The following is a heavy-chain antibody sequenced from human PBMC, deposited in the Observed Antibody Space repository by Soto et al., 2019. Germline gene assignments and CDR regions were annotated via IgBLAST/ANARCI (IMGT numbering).Heavy chain of an antibody. CDR2: IFYSGST. J-gene: IGHJ6*02. D-gene: IGHD3-10*01. V-gene: IGHV4-31*03. CDR1: GGSINNGGYY. Sequence: QVQLQESGPGLVKPSQTLSLTCTVSGGSINNGGYYWSWIRQHPGKGPEWIGYIFYSGSTYYNPSLKGRVTMSVDTSKNQFSLKLSSVTAADTAVYYCARDLRGGSYGMDVWGQGTTVTVSS. CDR3: ARDLRGGSYGMDV.